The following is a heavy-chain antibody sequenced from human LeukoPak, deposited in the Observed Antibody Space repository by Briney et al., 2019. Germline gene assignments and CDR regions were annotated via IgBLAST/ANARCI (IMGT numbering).Heavy chain of an antibody. CDR1: GFTFSSYA. Sequence: PGGSLRLSCAASGFTFSSYAIHWVRQAPGKGLEWVAVISYDGSNKYYADSVKGRFTISRDNSKNTLYLQMNSLRAEDTAVYYCARGFGELDYWGQGTLVTVSS. V-gene: IGHV3-30*04. J-gene: IGHJ4*02. CDR2: ISYDGSNK. D-gene: IGHD3-10*01. CDR3: ARGFGELDY.